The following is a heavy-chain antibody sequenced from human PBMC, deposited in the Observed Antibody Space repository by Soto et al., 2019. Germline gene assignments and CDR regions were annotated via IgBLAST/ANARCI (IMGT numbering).Heavy chain of an antibody. J-gene: IGHJ4*02. V-gene: IGHV3-15*01. CDR3: TTVSYYYDSSGYYSIDY. CDR1: GFTFSNAW. D-gene: IGHD3-22*01. Sequence: GGSLRLSCAASGFTFSNAWMSWFRQAPGKGLEWVGRIKSKTDGGTTDYAAPVKGRFTISRDDSKNTLYLQMNSLKTEDTAVYYCTTVSYYYDSSGYYSIDYWGQGTLVTVSS. CDR2: IKSKTDGGTT.